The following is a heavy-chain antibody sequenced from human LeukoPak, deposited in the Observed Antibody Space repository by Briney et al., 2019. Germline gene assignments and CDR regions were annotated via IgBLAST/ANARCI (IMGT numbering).Heavy chain of an antibody. CDR2: ITGDGDRT. Sequence: GGSLRLSCSVSGFTFSNYGMSWVRQAPGKGLEWVSTITGDGDRTYAADSVQGRFTISRDNSKNTLYLQMNSLRAEDTAIYYCAKEIAAIGSPLLDYWGQGVLVTVSS. V-gene: IGHV3-23*01. J-gene: IGHJ4*02. CDR3: AKEIAAIGSPLLDY. CDR1: GFTFSNYG. D-gene: IGHD6-13*01.